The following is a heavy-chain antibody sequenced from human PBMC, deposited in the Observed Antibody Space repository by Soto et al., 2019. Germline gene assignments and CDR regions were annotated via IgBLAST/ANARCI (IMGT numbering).Heavy chain of an antibody. CDR3: ARDGSGH. Sequence: EVQLVESGGGLVQPGGSLRLSCAASGLTVSTNPMSWVRQAPGKGLGWVSVIYTGGGTHYADFVKGRFTISRDNSKNTVDLQMNSLRPDDTAVYYCARDGSGHCGQGTLVTVSS. CDR2: IYTGGGT. V-gene: IGHV3-66*01. CDR1: GLTVSTNP. J-gene: IGHJ4*02.